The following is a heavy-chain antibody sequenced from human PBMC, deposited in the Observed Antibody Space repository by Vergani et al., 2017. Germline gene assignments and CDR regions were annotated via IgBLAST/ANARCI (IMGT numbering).Heavy chain of an antibody. D-gene: IGHD3-3*01. J-gene: IGHJ5*02. CDR2: IYYSGST. Sequence: QLQLQESGPGLVKPSETLSLTCTVSGGSISSSSYYSGWIRQPPGKGLEWIGSIYYSGSTYYNPSLKSRVTISVDTSKNQFSLKLSSVTAADTAVYYCARVDYDFWSGSPNWFDPWGQGTLVTVSS. CDR3: ARVDYDFWSGSPNWFDP. V-gene: IGHV4-39*07. CDR1: GGSISSSSYY.